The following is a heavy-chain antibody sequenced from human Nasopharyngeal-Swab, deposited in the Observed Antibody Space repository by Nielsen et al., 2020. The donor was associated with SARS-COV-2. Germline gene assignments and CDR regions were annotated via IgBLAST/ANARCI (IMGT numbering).Heavy chain of an antibody. V-gene: IGHV3-49*01. CDR2: IRSQIYGGAP. CDR1: GFTFGDYA. Sequence: GGSLRLSCTTSGFTFGDYAMSWFRQAPGKGLEWVGFIRSQIYGGAPEYAASVNGRFTISRDGAETIAYLQMNSLQIEDTAVYYCARSVGSYYGQGAFDIWGQGTMVTVSS. J-gene: IGHJ3*02. D-gene: IGHD1-26*01. CDR3: ARSVGSYYGQGAFDI.